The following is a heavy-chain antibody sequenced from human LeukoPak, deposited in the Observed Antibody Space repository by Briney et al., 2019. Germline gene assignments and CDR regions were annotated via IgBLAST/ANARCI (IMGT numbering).Heavy chain of an antibody. CDR1: GHSFTGYY. Sequence: GASVKVSCKASGHSFTGYYIHWVRQAPGQGLEWMGRISPYSGETKYGQNFQGRVTMTTDTSISTAYMELSRLISDDTAVYYCAREDNNSDRWFDPWGQGTLVTVSS. V-gene: IGHV1-2*06. CDR2: ISPYSGET. D-gene: IGHD4-11*01. J-gene: IGHJ5*02. CDR3: AREDNNSDRWFDP.